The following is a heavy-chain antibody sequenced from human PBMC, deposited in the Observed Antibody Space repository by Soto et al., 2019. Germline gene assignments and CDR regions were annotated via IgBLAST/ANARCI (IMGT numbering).Heavy chain of an antibody. CDR1: GLDVAKIY. D-gene: IGHD3-22*01. J-gene: IGHJ4*01. CDR3: ARERDYYDSRGHWRDTDFDY. V-gene: IGHV3-66*01. CDR2: IYTVRTR. Sequence: GSLTPSCALDGLDVAKIYFSWVRQIPERGLEWVSIIYTVRTRYYLDAVKGRFTISRDNSQNTIYLQMDNLRVEDTAVYYCARERDYYDSRGHWRDTDFDYWG.